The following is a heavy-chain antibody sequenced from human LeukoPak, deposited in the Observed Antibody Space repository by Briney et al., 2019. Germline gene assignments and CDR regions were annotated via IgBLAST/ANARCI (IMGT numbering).Heavy chain of an antibody. J-gene: IGHJ6*03. CDR1: GDSISDYY. V-gene: IGHV4-59*01. Sequence: SETLSLTCTVSGDSISDYYWSWIRQPLGKGLEWIGYIYYSGSTKYNPSLESRVTISADASKNQFSLKMSSVTAADSAVYYCARVTTGQSYDFWSGYYTSHHYYYMDVWGKGTTVTVSS. D-gene: IGHD3-3*01. CDR3: ARVTTGQSYDFWSGYYTSHHYYYMDV. CDR2: IYYSGST.